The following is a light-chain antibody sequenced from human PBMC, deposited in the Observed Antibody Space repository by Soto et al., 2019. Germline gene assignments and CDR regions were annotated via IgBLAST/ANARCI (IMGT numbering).Light chain of an antibody. CDR2: GAS. CDR1: RSVGSNY. CDR3: QQYSSSPLT. V-gene: IGKV3-20*01. J-gene: IGKJ4*01. Sequence: EIVVTQSPGTLSLSPGEGATLSCRASRSVGSNYSAWYQQKPGQAPRLLIYGASNRAAGIPDRFSGSGSGTEFTLTISRLEPEDFAVYYCQQYSSSPLTFGGGTKVEIK.